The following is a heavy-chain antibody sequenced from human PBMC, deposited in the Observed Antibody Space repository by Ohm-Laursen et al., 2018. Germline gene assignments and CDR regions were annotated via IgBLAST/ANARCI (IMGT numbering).Heavy chain of an antibody. V-gene: IGHV3-30*03. CDR1: GFTFSSYG. CDR3: ARTFRDYYYYGMDV. Sequence: SLRLSCAATASGFTFSSYGMYWVRQAPGKGLVGVAVISYDGSNKYYADSVKGRFTISRDNSKNTLYLQMNSLRAEDTAVYYCARTFRDYYYYGMDVWGQGTTVTVSS. CDR2: ISYDGSNK. J-gene: IGHJ6*02. D-gene: IGHD3-10*01.